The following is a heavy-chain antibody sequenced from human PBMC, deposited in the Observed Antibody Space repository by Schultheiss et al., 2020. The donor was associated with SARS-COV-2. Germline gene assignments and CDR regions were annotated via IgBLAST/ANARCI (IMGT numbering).Heavy chain of an antibody. CDR1: GGSISSGSYY. CDR2: IYTSGST. J-gene: IGHJ6*02. V-gene: IGHV4-61*02. CDR3: ARGGDPGGDYYGMDV. D-gene: IGHD7-27*01. Sequence: SETLSLTCTVSGGSISSGSYYWSWIRQPAGKGLEWIGRIYTSGSTNYNPSLKSRVTISVDTSKNQFSLKLSSVTAADTAVYYCARGGDPGGDYYGMDVWGQGTTVTVSS.